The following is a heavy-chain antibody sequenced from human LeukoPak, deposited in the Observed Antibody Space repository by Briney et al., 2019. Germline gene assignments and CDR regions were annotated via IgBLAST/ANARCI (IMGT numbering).Heavy chain of an antibody. CDR1: GFTFSSYW. J-gene: IGHJ6*03. D-gene: IGHD5-18*01. CDR3: ARTADGYSYGFSYYMDV. V-gene: IGHV3-66*01. Sequence: GGSLRLSCAASGFTFSSYWMSWVRQAPGKGLEWVSVFYSGGSTYYADSVKGRFTISRDKSKNTLYLQMNSLRAEDTAVYYCARTADGYSYGFSYYMDVWGKGTTVTISS. CDR2: FYSGGST.